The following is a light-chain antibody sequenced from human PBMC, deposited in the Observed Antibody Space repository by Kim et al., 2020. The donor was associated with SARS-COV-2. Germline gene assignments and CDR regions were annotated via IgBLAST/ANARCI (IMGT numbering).Light chain of an antibody. V-gene: IGLV1-51*01. CDR3: AGWDSSLTGVV. Sequence: QSVLTQPPSVSAAPGQKVTISCSGTYSNFGRNDAQWYQHLPGAAPKLLLYDNYKRPSGIPDRFSGSKSGTSATLDITGLQTGDEAHYYCAGWDSSLTGVVFGGGTKLTVL. CDR2: DNY. CDR1: YSNFGRND. J-gene: IGLJ2*01.